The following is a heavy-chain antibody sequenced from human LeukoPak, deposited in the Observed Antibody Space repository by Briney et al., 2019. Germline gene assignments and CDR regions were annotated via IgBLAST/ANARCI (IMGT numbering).Heavy chain of an antibody. J-gene: IGHJ4*02. CDR2: TSDRGDYT. D-gene: IGHD1-26*01. CDR1: GFTFSSYW. V-gene: IGHV3-23*01. CDR3: AKKAQYNGNYPLDY. Sequence: GGSLRLSCAASGFTFSSYWMSWVRQAPGKGLEWVSGTSDRGDYTYYADSVKGRFTISRDNSKNTLYLQMNSLRAEDTALYFCAKKAQYNGNYPLDYWGQGTLVTVSS.